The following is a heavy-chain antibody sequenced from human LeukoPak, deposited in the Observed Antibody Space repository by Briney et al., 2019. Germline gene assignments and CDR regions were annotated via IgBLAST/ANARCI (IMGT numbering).Heavy chain of an antibody. D-gene: IGHD2-2*01. CDR3: ARRAEYQLLFPYTFDY. CDR2: IYYSGST. Sequence: TSETLSLTCTVSGGSISSSSYYWGWIRQPPGKGLEWIGSIYYSGSTYYNPSLKSRVTISVDTSKNQFSLKLSSVTAADTAVYYCARRAEYQLLFPYTFDYWGQGTLVTVS. V-gene: IGHV4-39*01. J-gene: IGHJ4*02. CDR1: GGSISSSSYY.